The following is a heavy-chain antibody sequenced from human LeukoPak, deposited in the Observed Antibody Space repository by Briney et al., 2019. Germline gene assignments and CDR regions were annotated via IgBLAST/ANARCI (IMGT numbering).Heavy chain of an antibody. Sequence: SETLSLTCTVSGGSISSSSYYWGWIRQPPGKGLEWIGSIYYSGSTYYNPSLKSRVTISVDTSKNRFSLKLSSVTAADTAVYYCARHASRDYDILTGYYTPSPFFDYWGQGTLVTVSS. CDR3: ARHASRDYDILTGYYTPSPFFDY. J-gene: IGHJ4*02. CDR1: GGSISSSSYY. CDR2: IYYSGST. V-gene: IGHV4-39*01. D-gene: IGHD3-9*01.